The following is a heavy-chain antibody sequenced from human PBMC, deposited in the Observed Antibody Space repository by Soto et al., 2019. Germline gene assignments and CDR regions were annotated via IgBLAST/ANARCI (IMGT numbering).Heavy chain of an antibody. D-gene: IGHD3-16*01. J-gene: IGHJ4*02. V-gene: IGHV3-7*01. CDR2: IKDDGSEI. CDR1: GFNVVSYW. CDR3: ARDIGFDYVN. Sequence: GGSLRLSCAVSGFNVVSYWMSWVRQAPGKGLEWVASIKDDGSEIYYLQSVRGRFSISRDSAGNALHLTMNYLSAEDTGVYFCARDIGFDYVNWGQGTLVTVSS.